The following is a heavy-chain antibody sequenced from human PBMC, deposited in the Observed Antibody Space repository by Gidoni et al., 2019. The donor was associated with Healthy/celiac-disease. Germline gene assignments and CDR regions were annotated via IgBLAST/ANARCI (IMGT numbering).Heavy chain of an antibody. CDR2: IWYDGRNK. V-gene: IGHV3-33*01. CDR1: GFTFSSYG. D-gene: IGHD3-22*01. J-gene: IGHJ6*02. Sequence: QVQLVESGGGVVQPGRSLRLSCAASGFTFSSYGMHWVRPAPGKGLEGVAVIWYDGRNKYYADSVKGRFTISRDNSKNTLYLQMNSLRAEDTAVYYCARDLLSPNYYDSSGYQYYYYYYGMDVWGQGTTVTVSS. CDR3: ARDLLSPNYYDSSGYQYYYYYYGMDV.